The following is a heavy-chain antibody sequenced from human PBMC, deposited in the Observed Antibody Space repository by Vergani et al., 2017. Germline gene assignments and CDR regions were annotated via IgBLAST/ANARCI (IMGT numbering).Heavy chain of an antibody. D-gene: IGHD3-16*01. J-gene: IGHJ6*02. V-gene: IGHV4-39*01. CDR3: ARHDAGHYDSSYYGLDV. Sequence: QLQLHKSGPGLVTPSETLSLTCTLSGGSLCSSSHFWGWLRQTPGKGLEWIGSIYYSGSTYYNPSLKSRVSISVDTSKNQFSRKLSSVTDADSAVYYCARHDAGHYDSSYYGLDVWGQGTTVTVSS. CDR1: GGSLCSSSHF. CDR2: IYYSGST.